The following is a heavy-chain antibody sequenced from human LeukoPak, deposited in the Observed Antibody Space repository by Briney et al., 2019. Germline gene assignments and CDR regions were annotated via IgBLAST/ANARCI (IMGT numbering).Heavy chain of an antibody. Sequence: GGSLRLSCAASGFTFSDYYMSWIRQAPGQGLEWVSYISSSGSTIYYADSVKGRFTISRDNAKNSLYLQMNSLRAEDTAVYYCATPYYDFWRGYYKRGVRGADAFDIWGQGTMVTVSS. CDR1: GFTFSDYY. D-gene: IGHD3-3*01. CDR3: ATPYYDFWRGYYKRGVRGADAFDI. V-gene: IGHV3-11*04. J-gene: IGHJ3*02. CDR2: ISSSGSTI.